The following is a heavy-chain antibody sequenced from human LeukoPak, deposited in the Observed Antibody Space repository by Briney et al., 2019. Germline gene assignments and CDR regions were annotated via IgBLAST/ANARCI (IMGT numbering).Heavy chain of an antibody. V-gene: IGHV3-21*01. CDR1: GFTFSSYS. Sequence: GGSLRLSCTAFGFTFSSYSMNWVRQAPGKGLEWVSSISSSSSYIYYADSVKGRFTISRDNAKNSLYLQMNSLRAEDTAVYYCARGNYGGKGDYWGQGTLVTVSS. CDR3: ARGNYGGKGDY. CDR2: ISSSSSYI. J-gene: IGHJ4*02. D-gene: IGHD4-17*01.